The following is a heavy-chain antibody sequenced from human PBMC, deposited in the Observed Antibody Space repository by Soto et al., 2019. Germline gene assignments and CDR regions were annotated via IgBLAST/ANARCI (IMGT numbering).Heavy chain of an antibody. J-gene: IGHJ4*02. Sequence: ASVKVSCKASGGIFSSYTISWVRQAPGQGLEWMGRIIPILGIANYAQKFQGRVTITADKSTSTAYMELSSLRSEDTAVYYCAREPPTVTKRRIEYYFDYWGQGTLVTVSS. D-gene: IGHD4-17*01. V-gene: IGHV1-69*04. CDR3: AREPPTVTKRRIEYYFDY. CDR2: IIPILGIA. CDR1: GGIFSSYT.